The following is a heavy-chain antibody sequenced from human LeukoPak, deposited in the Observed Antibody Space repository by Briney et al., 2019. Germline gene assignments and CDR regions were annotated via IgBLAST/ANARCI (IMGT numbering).Heavy chain of an antibody. J-gene: IGHJ5*02. V-gene: IGHV4-34*01. D-gene: IGHD3-22*01. Sequence: SETLSLTCAVYGGSFSGYYWSWIRQPPGKGLEWIGEINHSGSTNYNPSLKSRVTISVDTSKNQFSLKLSSVTAADTAVYYCARQRYYDIIGFDPWGQGTLVTVSS. CDR1: GGSFSGYY. CDR2: INHSGST. CDR3: ARQRYYDIIGFDP.